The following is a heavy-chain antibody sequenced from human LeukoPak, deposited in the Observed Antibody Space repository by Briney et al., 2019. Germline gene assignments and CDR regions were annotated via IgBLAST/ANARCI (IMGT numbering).Heavy chain of an antibody. Sequence: GGSLRLSCAASGFTFSSYWMSWVRQAPGKGLEWVANINQDGSEKYYVDSVKGRFTISRDNAKNSLYLQMNSLRAEDTAVYYCARADSSGYYYPNYFDYWGQGTLVTVSS. D-gene: IGHD3-22*01. J-gene: IGHJ4*02. V-gene: IGHV3-7*01. CDR3: ARADSSGYYYPNYFDY. CDR1: GFTFSSYW. CDR2: INQDGSEK.